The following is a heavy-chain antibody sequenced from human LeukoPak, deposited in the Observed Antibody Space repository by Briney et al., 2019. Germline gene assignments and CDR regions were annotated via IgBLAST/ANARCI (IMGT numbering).Heavy chain of an antibody. CDR3: ARGLRRYYDSSGYYFDY. D-gene: IGHD3-22*01. CDR1: GGSISSYY. CDR2: INHSGST. Sequence: SETLSLTCTVSGGSISSYYWSWIRQPPGKGLEWIGEINHSGSTNYNPSLKSRVTISVDTSKNQFSLKLSSVTAADTAVYYCARGLRRYYDSSGYYFDYWGQGTLVTVSS. V-gene: IGHV4-34*01. J-gene: IGHJ4*02.